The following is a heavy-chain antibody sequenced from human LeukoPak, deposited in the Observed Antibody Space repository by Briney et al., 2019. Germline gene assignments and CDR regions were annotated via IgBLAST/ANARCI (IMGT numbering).Heavy chain of an antibody. J-gene: IGHJ4*02. CDR3: ASFDFWSGYGYFDY. Sequence: SETLSLTCAVYGGSFSGYYWSWIRQPPGKGLEWIGEINHSGSTNYNPSLKSRVTISVDTSKNQFSLKLSSVTAADTAVYYCASFDFWSGYGYFDYWGQGTLVTVSS. D-gene: IGHD3-3*01. CDR1: GGSFSGYY. V-gene: IGHV4-34*01. CDR2: INHSGST.